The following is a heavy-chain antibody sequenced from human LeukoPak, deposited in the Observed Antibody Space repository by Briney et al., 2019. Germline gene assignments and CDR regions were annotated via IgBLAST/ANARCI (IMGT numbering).Heavy chain of an antibody. CDR1: GGSISSYY. Sequence: PSETLSLTCTVSGGSISSYYWSWIRQPPGKGLEWIGYIYYSGSTNYNPSLKSRVTISVDTSKNQFSLKLSSVTAADTAVYYCARHEGGATMRYFDYWGQGTLVTVSS. CDR3: ARHEGGATMRYFDY. CDR2: IYYSGST. J-gene: IGHJ4*02. D-gene: IGHD1-26*01. V-gene: IGHV4-59*08.